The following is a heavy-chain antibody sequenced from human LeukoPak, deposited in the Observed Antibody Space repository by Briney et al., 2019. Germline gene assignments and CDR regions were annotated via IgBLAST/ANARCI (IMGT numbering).Heavy chain of an antibody. D-gene: IGHD6-13*01. V-gene: IGHV4-4*07. CDR2: IYTSGST. J-gene: IGHJ3*02. Sequence: SETLSLTCTVSGGSISSYYWSWIRQPAGKGLEWIGRIYTSGSTNYNPSLKSRVTMSVDTSKNQFSLKLSSVTAADTAVYYCATGIAAAGRYAFDIWGQGTMVTVSS. CDR3: ATGIAAAGRYAFDI. CDR1: GGSISSYY.